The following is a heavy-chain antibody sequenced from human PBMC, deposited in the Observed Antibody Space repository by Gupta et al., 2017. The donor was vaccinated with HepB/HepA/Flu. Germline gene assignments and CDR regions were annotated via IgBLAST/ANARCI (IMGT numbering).Heavy chain of an antibody. V-gene: IGHV1-69*01. Sequence: QVQLVQSGAEVKKPGSSVKVSCKASGGTISSYAISWVRQAPGQGLEWMGGIIPIFGTANYAQKCQGRVTLTADESTSTAYMELSSLRSEDTAVYYCARGTPPPIRPGSGWAAHYYYYYMDVWGKGTTVTVSS. J-gene: IGHJ6*03. D-gene: IGHD6-19*01. CDR1: GGTISSYA. CDR2: IIPIFGTA. CDR3: ARGTPPPIRPGSGWAAHYYYYYMDV.